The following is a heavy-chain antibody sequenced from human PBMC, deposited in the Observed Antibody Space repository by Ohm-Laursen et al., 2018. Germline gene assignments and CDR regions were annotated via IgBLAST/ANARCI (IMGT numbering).Heavy chain of an antibody. V-gene: IGHV3-7*01. D-gene: IGHD6-6*01. CDR3: VRDRRGGSIELRA. CDR1: GFTFSSYG. J-gene: IGHJ4*02. CDR2: INQDGSEK. Sequence: SLRLSCAASGFTFSSYGMHWVRQAPGKGLESVASINQDGSEKYFVDFVRGRFTIYRDNAKNSLYLQMNSLRAEDTAVYYCVRDRRGGSIELRAGGQGALVTVSS.